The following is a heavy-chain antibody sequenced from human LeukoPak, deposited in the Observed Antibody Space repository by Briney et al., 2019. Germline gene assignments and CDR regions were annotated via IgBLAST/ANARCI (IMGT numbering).Heavy chain of an antibody. V-gene: IGHV1-2*02. J-gene: IGHJ6*02. CDR2: LNPHSGGT. CDR3: ARGLRIINGLDV. Sequence: ASVKVSCKASGYTLRDYYIYRVRQAPGQGLEWLGWLNPHSGGTNYAQKFQGRVTLTSDTSISTAYMELSLLTSDDTAIYYCARGLRIINGLDVWGQGTTVIVSS. D-gene: IGHD2-15*01. CDR1: GYTLRDYY.